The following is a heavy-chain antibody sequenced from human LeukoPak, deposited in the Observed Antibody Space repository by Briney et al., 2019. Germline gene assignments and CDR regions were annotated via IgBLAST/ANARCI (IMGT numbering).Heavy chain of an antibody. CDR1: GYSFTSYW. Sequence: GESLKISCKGSGYSFTSYWIGWVRQMPGKGLEWMGIIYPGDSDTRYSPSFQGQVTISADKSISTAYLQWSSLKASDTAMYYCARPNNYYDSSGYYSRDAFDIWGQGTMVTVSS. D-gene: IGHD3-22*01. CDR3: ARPNNYYDSSGYYSRDAFDI. CDR2: IYPGDSDT. V-gene: IGHV5-51*01. J-gene: IGHJ3*02.